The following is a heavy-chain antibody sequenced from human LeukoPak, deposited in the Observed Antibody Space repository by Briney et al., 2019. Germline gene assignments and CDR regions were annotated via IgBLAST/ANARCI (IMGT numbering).Heavy chain of an antibody. CDR2: VYQSGST. CDR1: RYSISTGYH. CDR3: ARVDLNLDY. D-gene: IGHD1-14*01. Sequence: SETLSLTCPVYRYSISTGYHWGWVRQPPEKGLEWIGSVYQSGSTYYNPSLKIRLTISADTYKNQLSLKLDSVTAADTAAYDCARVDLNLDYWGQGTLVTVSS. J-gene: IGHJ4*02. V-gene: IGHV4-38-2*02.